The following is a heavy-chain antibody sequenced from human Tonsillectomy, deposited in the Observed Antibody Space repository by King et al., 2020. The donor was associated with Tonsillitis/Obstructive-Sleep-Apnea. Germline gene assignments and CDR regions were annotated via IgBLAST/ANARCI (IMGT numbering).Heavy chain of an antibody. V-gene: IGHV3-74*01. CDR2: ISGDGYYT. Sequence: EVQLVESGGGLVQPGGSLRLSCAASGFSFSTYWMHWVRQAPGKGLVWGSCISGDGYYTGYADSVKGRFTISRDNARDTLYLQMNSLRVEDTAVYYCAREMGAFDFWGQGTLVTVSS. D-gene: IGHD3-3*01. CDR3: AREMGAFDF. CDR1: GFSFSTYW. J-gene: IGHJ4*02.